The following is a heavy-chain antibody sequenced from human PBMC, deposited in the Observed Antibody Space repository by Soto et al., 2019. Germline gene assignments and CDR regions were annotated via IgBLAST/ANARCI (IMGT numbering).Heavy chain of an antibody. CDR3: ARHSSWYPIFDY. J-gene: IGHJ4*02. CDR1: GFTFSDSY. V-gene: IGHV3-11*01. Sequence: GSLRLSCAASGFTFSDSYMSWIRQAPGKGLEWVSHISSGGRSIYYADSVKGRFTISRDNAKNSLYLQMNSLRAEDTAVYYCARHSSWYPIFDYWGQGTLVTVSS. D-gene: IGHD6-13*01. CDR2: ISSGGRSI.